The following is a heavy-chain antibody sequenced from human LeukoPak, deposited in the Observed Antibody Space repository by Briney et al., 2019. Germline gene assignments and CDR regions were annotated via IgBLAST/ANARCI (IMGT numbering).Heavy chain of an antibody. J-gene: IGHJ4*02. CDR2: IYTSGST. Sequence: SETLSLTCTVSGGSISSYYWSWIRQPAGKGLEWIGRIYTSGSTNYNPSLKSRVTMSVDTSKNQFSLKLSSVTAADTAVYYCARESTEASIALFDYWGQGTLVTVSS. CDR3: ARESTEASIALFDY. CDR1: GGSISSYY. V-gene: IGHV4-4*07.